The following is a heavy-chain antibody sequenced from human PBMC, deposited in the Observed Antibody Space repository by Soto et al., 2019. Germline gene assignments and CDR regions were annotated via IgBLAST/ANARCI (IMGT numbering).Heavy chain of an antibody. D-gene: IGHD6-19*01. CDR3: ARAMAGISVYYYGMDV. V-gene: IGHV1-69*13. Sequence: SVKVSCKASGVTFSSYAISWVRQAPGQGLEWVGGIIPIFGTANYAQKFQGRVTITADESTSTAYMELSSLRSEDTAVYYCARAMAGISVYYYGMDVWGQGTTVTVSS. CDR2: IIPIFGTA. CDR1: GVTFSSYA. J-gene: IGHJ6*02.